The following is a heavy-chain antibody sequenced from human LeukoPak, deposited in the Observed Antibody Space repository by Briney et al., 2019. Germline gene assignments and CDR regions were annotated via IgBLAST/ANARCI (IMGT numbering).Heavy chain of an antibody. CDR3: TTSISSWYNFDY. D-gene: IGHD6-13*01. V-gene: IGHV3-15*01. CDR1: GFSFTSYG. CDR2: IKSKTDGGTT. Sequence: GGSLRLSCAASGFSFTSYGMSWVRQAPGKGLEWVGRIKSKTDGGTTDYAAPVKGRFTISRDDSKNTLYLQMNSLKTEDTAVYYCTTSISSWYNFDYWGQGTLVTVSS. J-gene: IGHJ4*02.